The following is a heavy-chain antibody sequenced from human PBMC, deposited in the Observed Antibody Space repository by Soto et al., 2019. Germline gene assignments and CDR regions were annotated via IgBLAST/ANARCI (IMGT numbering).Heavy chain of an antibody. CDR2: IKSHTDGGTT. D-gene: IGHD6-13*01. CDR3: TTDLSSSRSPSAFDY. Sequence: EVQLVESGGGLVKPGGSLRVSCAASGFTFNNAWMNWVRQTPGKGLEWVGRIKSHTDGGTTEYAAPVKGRFTISRDDAKNTLYLQMHSLKTEPSAVYYCTTDLSSSRSPSAFDYWGQGTLVTVSS. CDR1: GFTFNNAW. V-gene: IGHV3-15*07. J-gene: IGHJ4*02.